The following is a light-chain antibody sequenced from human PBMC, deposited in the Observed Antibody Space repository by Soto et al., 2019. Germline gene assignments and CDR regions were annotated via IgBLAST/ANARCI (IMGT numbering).Light chain of an antibody. CDR3: QQYHSSPRT. Sequence: EIVLSQSPCSLSLSTGERVTLSCRASQSISSSDLVWYQQKPGQAPRLLIYDVSSRATGISDRFTGSGSGTDFTLTITRLEPEDFAVYYCQQYHSSPRTFGQGTNVAIK. CDR2: DVS. V-gene: IGKV3-20*01. CDR1: QSISSSD. J-gene: IGKJ1*01.